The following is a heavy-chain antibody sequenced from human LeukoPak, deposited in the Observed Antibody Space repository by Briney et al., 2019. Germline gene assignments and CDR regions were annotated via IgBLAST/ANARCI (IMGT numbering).Heavy chain of an antibody. Sequence: LETLSLTCTVSGGSISSYYRSWVRQPPGKGLEWIGYIYYSGSTNYNPSLKRRVTISVDTSKNQFSLRLSSVTAADTAVYYCARVTGYMVEDYFDYWGQGTLVTVSS. V-gene: IGHV4-59*01. CDR2: IYYSGST. D-gene: IGHD5-12*01. CDR3: ARVTGYMVEDYFDY. J-gene: IGHJ4*02. CDR1: GGSISSYY.